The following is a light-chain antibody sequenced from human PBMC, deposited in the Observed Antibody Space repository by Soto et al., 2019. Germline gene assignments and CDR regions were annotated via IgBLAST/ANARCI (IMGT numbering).Light chain of an antibody. CDR1: QSVLYSSNSKNY. CDR3: QQHDTTPWT. V-gene: IGKV4-1*01. J-gene: IGKJ1*01. CDR2: WAS. Sequence: DIVLTQSPESLAVSLGERATIKCNSSQSVLYSSNSKNYLAWHQQKPGQPPKMLIYWASTRKSGVPDRFSGSGSGTDFTLTISSLQAEDVAVYYCQQHDTTPWTFGQGTRVELK.